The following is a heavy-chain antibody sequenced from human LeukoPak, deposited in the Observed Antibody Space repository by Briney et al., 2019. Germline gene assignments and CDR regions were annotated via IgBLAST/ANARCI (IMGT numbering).Heavy chain of an antibody. V-gene: IGHV3-74*01. Sequence: GGSLRLSCAASGFTLSDYWMHWVRQAPGKGLVWVSRINGDGSRIIYADSVKGRFTISRDNAKNTVYLQMNSLRADDTAVYFCARAPQIGFSGFDKNYWGQGTLVTVSS. CDR3: ARAPQIGFSGFDKNY. D-gene: IGHD5-12*01. CDR2: INGDGSRI. J-gene: IGHJ4*02. CDR1: GFTLSDYW.